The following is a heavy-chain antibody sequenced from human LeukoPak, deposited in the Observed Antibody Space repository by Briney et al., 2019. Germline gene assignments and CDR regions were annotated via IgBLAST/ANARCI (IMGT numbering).Heavy chain of an antibody. J-gene: IGHJ4*02. CDR1: GGSISSSSYY. CDR2: IYYSGST. V-gene: IGHV4-39*01. CDR3: ARQGLRGYDFWSGYFTYFDY. D-gene: IGHD3-3*01. Sequence: SETLSLTCTVSGGSISSSSYYWGWIRQPPGTGLEWIGSIYYSGSTYYNPSLKSRVTISVDTSKNQFSLKLSSVTAADTAVYYCARQGLRGYDFWSGYFTYFDYRGQGTLVTVSS.